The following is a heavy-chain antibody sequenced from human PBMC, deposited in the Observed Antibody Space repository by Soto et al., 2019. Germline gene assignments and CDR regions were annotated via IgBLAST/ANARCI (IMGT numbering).Heavy chain of an antibody. CDR2: IYYSGST. Sequence: PSETLSLTCTVSGGSVSSGSYYWSWIRQPPGKGLEWIGYIYYSGSTNYNPSLKSRVTISVDTSKNQFSLKLSSVTAADTAVYYCARGYSSSWYNGIRGMYYFDYWGQGTLVTVSS. CDR1: GGSVSSGSYY. V-gene: IGHV4-61*01. D-gene: IGHD6-13*01. J-gene: IGHJ4*02. CDR3: ARGYSSSWYNGIRGMYYFDY.